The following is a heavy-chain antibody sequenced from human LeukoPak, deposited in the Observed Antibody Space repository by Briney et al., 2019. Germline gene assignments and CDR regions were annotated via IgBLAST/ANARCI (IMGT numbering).Heavy chain of an antibody. V-gene: IGHV3-23*01. CDR2: ISGSGGRT. Sequence: GGSLRLSCSASGFSFSDHYMDWVRQAPRKGLEWVSTISGSGGRTSYADSVKGRFTISRDNSKNTLYLQVNSLRVEDTAVYYCAMAVIGSGWTLDYWGQGTLVTVSS. D-gene: IGHD6-19*01. CDR3: AMAVIGSGWTLDY. CDR1: GFSFSDHY. J-gene: IGHJ4*02.